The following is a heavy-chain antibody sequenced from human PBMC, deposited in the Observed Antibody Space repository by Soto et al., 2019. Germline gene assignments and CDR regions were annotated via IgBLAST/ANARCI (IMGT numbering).Heavy chain of an antibody. CDR1: VGSISYYY. Sequence: KPSETLSLTCTVSVGSISYYYWSWIRQPPGKGLECVGYIYYSGSTNYNPSLKSRVTISVDTSKHKFSLKLTSVTAADTAMYYCARVKLAGRGSFQYWGQGTLVTVSS. D-gene: IGHD3-3*02. V-gene: IGHV4-59*08. CDR3: ARVKLAGRGSFQY. J-gene: IGHJ4*02. CDR2: IYYSGST.